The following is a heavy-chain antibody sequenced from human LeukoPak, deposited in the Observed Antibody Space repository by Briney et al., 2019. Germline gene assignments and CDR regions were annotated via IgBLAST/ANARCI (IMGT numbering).Heavy chain of an antibody. CDR3: ARGQGTVTTH. CDR1: GGSINGYY. V-gene: IGHV4-34*01. J-gene: IGHJ4*02. Sequence: PSETLSLTCTVSGGSINGYYWTRIRQPPGKGLEWIGEINHSGSANYNPSLMSRVTISLDTSKNHFSLNLSPVTAADTAVYYCARGQGTVTTHWGQGTLVTVSS. CDR2: INHSGSA. D-gene: IGHD4-11*01.